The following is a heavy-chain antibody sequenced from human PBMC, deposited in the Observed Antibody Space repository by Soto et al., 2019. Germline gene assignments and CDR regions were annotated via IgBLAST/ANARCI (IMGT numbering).Heavy chain of an antibody. CDR1: GGSISSGGYY. V-gene: IGHV4-31*03. CDR3: ARSSNILTGYYCFDY. D-gene: IGHD3-9*01. Sequence: PSETLSLTCTVSGGSISSGGYYWSWIRQHPGKGLEWIGYIYYSGSTYYNPSLKSRVTISVDTSKNQFSLKLSSVTAADTAVYYCARSSNILTGYYCFDYWGQGTLVTAPQ. J-gene: IGHJ4*02. CDR2: IYYSGST.